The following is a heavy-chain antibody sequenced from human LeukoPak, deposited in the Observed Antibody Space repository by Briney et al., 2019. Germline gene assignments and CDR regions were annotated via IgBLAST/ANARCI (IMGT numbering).Heavy chain of an antibody. CDR2: MYYSGST. J-gene: IGHJ6*03. Sequence: PSETLSLTCTVSGGSTSSYYWSWIRQPPGKGLEWIGYMYYSGSTNYNPSLKSRVTISVDTSKNQFSLKLSSVTAADTAVYYCARARYYYMDVWGRGTTVTVSS. CDR1: GGSTSSYY. CDR3: ARARYYYMDV. V-gene: IGHV4-59*01.